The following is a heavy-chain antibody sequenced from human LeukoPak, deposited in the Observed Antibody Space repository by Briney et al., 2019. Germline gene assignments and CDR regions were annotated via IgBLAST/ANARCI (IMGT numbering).Heavy chain of an antibody. V-gene: IGHV1-18*01. CDR1: GYTFTTYS. CDR3: ARARYYYGSENLYVSWFDP. Sequence: ASVKVSCKASGYTFTTYSISWVRQAPGQGLEWMGWISAYNGKTNFAQKFQGRITMTTDTSTSTAYMELRSLRSDDTAVYYCARARYYYGSENLYVSWFDPWGQGTLVTVSS. D-gene: IGHD3-10*01. CDR2: ISAYNGKT. J-gene: IGHJ5*02.